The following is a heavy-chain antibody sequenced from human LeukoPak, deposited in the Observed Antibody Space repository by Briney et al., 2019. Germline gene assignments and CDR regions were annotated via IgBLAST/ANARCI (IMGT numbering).Heavy chain of an antibody. D-gene: IGHD1-26*01. Sequence: GGSLRLPCAASGFTLSTYNMNWVRQAPGKGLEWVSSITSSSSYTFYADSVKGRFTISRDNAKNSLYLQMNSLRAEDTAVYYCARDSGASSAEYFQHWGQGTLVTVSS. CDR3: ARDSGASSAEYFQH. J-gene: IGHJ1*01. CDR1: GFTLSTYN. V-gene: IGHV3-21*01. CDR2: ITSSSSYT.